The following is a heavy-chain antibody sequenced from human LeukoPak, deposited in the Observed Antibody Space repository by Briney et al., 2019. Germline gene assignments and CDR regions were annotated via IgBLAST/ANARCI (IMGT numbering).Heavy chain of an antibody. J-gene: IGHJ1*01. Sequence: SQTLSLTCTVSGGSVSIGNYYWTWIRQFPGKDLEWIGYIYYTGSSYYNPSLESRVTISLDTSKNQFSLNLNFVTAADTAVYYCARYFDPPEYFRHWGQGTLVTVSS. CDR2: IYYTGSS. V-gene: IGHV4-31*03. D-gene: IGHD2/OR15-2a*01. CDR3: ARYFDPPEYFRH. CDR1: GGSVSIGNYY.